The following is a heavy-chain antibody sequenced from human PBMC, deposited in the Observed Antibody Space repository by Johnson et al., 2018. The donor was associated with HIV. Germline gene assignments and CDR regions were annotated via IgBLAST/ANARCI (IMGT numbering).Heavy chain of an antibody. CDR2: IKEDGSEK. CDR1: GFTFDDYA. Sequence: MQLVESGGALVQPGRSLRLSCAASGFTFDDYAMHWVRQAPGKGLEWVANIKEDGSEKNYVDSVKGRFTISRDNAKNSVYLQMNSLRAEDTALYYCARDALTYYDSSGSYYPVHDAFDIWGLGTLVTVSS. D-gene: IGHD3-10*01. V-gene: IGHV3-7*05. CDR3: ARDALTYYDSSGSYYPVHDAFDI. J-gene: IGHJ3*02.